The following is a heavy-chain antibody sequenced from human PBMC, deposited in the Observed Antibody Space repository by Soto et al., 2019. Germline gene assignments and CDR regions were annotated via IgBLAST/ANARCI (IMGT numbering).Heavy chain of an antibody. J-gene: IGHJ5*02. D-gene: IGHD2-15*01. CDR1: GGSISSGGYY. CDR2: IYYSGST. CDR3: ARDLSPTYCSGGSCLESAKGFVSTNWFDP. V-gene: IGHV4-31*03. Sequence: SETLSLTCTVSGGSISSGGYYWSWIRQHPGKGLEWIGYIYYSGSTYYNPSLKSRVTISVDTSKNQFSLKLSSVTAADTAVYYCARDLSPTYCSGGSCLESAKGFVSTNWFDPWGQGTLVTVSS.